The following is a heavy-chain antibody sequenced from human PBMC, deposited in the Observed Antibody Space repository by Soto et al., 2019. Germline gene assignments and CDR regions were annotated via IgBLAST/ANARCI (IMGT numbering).Heavy chain of an antibody. CDR1: GGSISSYY. V-gene: IGHV4-59*08. Sequence: ETLSLTCTVSGGSISSYYWSWIRQPPGKGLEWIGYIYYSGSTNYNPSLKSRVTISVDTSKNQFSLKLSSVTAADTAVYYCARLRVYDFWSGYYMDVWGKGTTVTVSS. J-gene: IGHJ6*03. D-gene: IGHD3-3*01. CDR3: ARLRVYDFWSGYYMDV. CDR2: IYYSGST.